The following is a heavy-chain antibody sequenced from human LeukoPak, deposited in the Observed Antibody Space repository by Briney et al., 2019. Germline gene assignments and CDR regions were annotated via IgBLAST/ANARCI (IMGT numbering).Heavy chain of an antibody. V-gene: IGHV1-2*04. D-gene: IGHD3-10*01. CDR1: GYTFTGYY. CDR3: AREGTRGSDSNGMDV. J-gene: IGHJ6*04. CDR2: INPNSGGT. Sequence: ASVKVSCKASGYTFTGYYMHWVRQAPGQGLEWMGWINPNSGGTNYAQKFQGWVTMTRDTSISTAYMELSRLRSDDTAVYYCAREGTRGSDSNGMDVWGKGTMVTVSS.